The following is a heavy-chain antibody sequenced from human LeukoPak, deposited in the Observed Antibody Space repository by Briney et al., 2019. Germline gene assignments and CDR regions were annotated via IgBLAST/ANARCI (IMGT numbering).Heavy chain of an antibody. Sequence: GGSLRLSCAASGFTFSSYEMNWVRQAPGKGLEWVSYISSSGSTIYYADSVKGRFTISRDNSKNTLYLQMNSLRAEDTAVYYCAKGGYYASSGSYAFDIWGQGTMVTVSS. CDR3: AKGGYYASSGSYAFDI. D-gene: IGHD3-22*01. CDR1: GFTFSSYE. V-gene: IGHV3-48*03. CDR2: ISSSGSTI. J-gene: IGHJ3*02.